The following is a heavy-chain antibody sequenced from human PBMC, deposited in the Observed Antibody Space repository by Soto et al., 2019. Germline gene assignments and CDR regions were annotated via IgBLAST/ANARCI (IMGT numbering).Heavy chain of an antibody. J-gene: IGHJ4*02. V-gene: IGHV1-3*01. Sequence: QVQLVQSGAEVKMPGASVKVSCKASGYTFITYAIHWVRQAPGQRLEWRGRIDAANGNTRYSQKLQGRVIFTRDTSASTVYMELSSLNPEGTAVFYCARDRHYYDSSGSSYYFDYWGQGTLVTVSS. CDR2: IDAANGNT. CDR3: ARDRHYYDSSGSSYYFDY. CDR1: GYTFITYA. D-gene: IGHD3-22*01.